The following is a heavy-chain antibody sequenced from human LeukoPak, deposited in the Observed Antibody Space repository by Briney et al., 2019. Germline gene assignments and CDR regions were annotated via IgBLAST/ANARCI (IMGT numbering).Heavy chain of an antibody. CDR2: INSDGSST. J-gene: IGHJ4*02. Sequence: GGSLRLSCAAPGFTFSSYWMHWVRQAPGKGLVWVSRINSDGSSTSYADSVKGRFTISRDNAKNTLYLQMNSLRAEDTAVYYCARDPYYYGSGSYGDYWGQGTLVTVSS. D-gene: IGHD3-10*01. CDR3: ARDPYYYGSGSYGDY. V-gene: IGHV3-74*01. CDR1: GFTFSSYW.